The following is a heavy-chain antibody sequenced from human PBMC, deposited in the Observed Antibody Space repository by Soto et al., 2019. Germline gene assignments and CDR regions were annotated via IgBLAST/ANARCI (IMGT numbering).Heavy chain of an antibody. CDR3: ASGSGYDAGFDY. D-gene: IGHD5-12*01. Sequence: QVQLQQWGAGLLKPSETLSLTCAVYGGSFSGYYWSWIRQPPGKGLEWIGEINHSGSTNYNPSLKSRVTISVDTSKNQFSLKLSSVTAADTAVYYCASGSGYDAGFDYWGQGTLVTVSS. CDR2: INHSGST. V-gene: IGHV4-34*01. J-gene: IGHJ4*02. CDR1: GGSFSGYY.